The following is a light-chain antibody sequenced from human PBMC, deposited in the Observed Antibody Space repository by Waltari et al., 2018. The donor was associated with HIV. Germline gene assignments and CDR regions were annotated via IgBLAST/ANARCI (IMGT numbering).Light chain of an antibody. CDR3: QQYGSSPLT. CDR1: QSVTSSF. V-gene: IGKV3-20*01. Sequence: EIVLPQSPGPLSSPPGDRATLSCRASQSVTSSFLSWYQQKPGQVPRLLIYGASSRATGIPDRFSGGGSGTDFTLTISRLEPEDFAVYYCQQYGSSPLTFGGGTKVDIK. J-gene: IGKJ4*01. CDR2: GAS.